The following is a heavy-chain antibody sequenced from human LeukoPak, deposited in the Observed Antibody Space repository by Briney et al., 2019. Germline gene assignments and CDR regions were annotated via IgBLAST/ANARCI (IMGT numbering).Heavy chain of an antibody. CDR1: GFTVSSNY. CDR2: IYSGGST. J-gene: IGHJ6*02. Sequence: PGGSLRLSCAASGFTVSSNYMSWVRQAPGKGLEWVSVIYSGGSTYYADSAKGRFTISRDNSKNTLYLQMNSLRAEDTAVYYCARDDYDGFYYYGMDVWGQGTTVTVSS. CDR3: ARDDYDGFYYYGMDV. V-gene: IGHV3-53*01. D-gene: IGHD4-23*01.